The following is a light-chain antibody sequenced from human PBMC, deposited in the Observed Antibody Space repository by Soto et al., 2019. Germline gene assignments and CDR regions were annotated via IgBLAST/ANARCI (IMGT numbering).Light chain of an antibody. J-gene: IGKJ1*01. CDR3: HQSGDSPT. Sequence: EIVLTQSPGTLSLSPGERATLSCRASQTFISNHLAWYQQKPGQAPRLLIYDTSRRATGIPDRFSGSASGTDFTLTISRLEPEDFAVYYCHQSGDSPTFGQGTRVEIK. CDR2: DTS. V-gene: IGKV3-20*01. CDR1: QTFISNH.